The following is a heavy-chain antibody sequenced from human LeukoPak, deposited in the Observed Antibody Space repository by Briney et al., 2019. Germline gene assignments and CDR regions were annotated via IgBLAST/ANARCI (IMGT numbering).Heavy chain of an antibody. CDR2: IYYSGST. D-gene: IGHD2-21*02. J-gene: IGHJ6*02. Sequence: PSETLSLTCTVSGGSISSYYWSWIRQPPGKGLEWIGYIYYSGSTNYNPSLKSRVTISVDTSKNQFSLKLSSVTATDTAVYYCAKMVTSVGWYGMDVWGQGTTVTVSS. V-gene: IGHV4-59*08. CDR3: AKMVTSVGWYGMDV. CDR1: GGSISSYY.